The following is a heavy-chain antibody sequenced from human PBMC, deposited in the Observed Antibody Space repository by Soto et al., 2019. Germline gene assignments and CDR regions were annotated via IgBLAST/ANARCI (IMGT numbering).Heavy chain of an antibody. Sequence: PSVTLSLTCTVSGGSISSSSYYWGWIRKPPGKVLEWIVSIYYSGRTYYNPSLKSRVAISLDTSNNQFSLKLSSVTAAYKSVYYCARRIDENYYVDYWSQGTLVTVS. CDR1: GGSISSSSYY. J-gene: IGHJ4*02. D-gene: IGHD3-3*02. CDR3: ARRIDENYYVDY. V-gene: IGHV4-39*01. CDR2: IYYSGRT.